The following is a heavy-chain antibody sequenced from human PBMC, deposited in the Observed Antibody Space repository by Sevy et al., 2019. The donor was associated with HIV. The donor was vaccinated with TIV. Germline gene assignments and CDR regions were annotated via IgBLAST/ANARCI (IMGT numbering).Heavy chain of an antibody. D-gene: IGHD2-21*02. CDR2: INPKSGGT. CDR1: GYTFSGYY. CDR3: ARGGESLPYCGGDCYPDY. Sequence: ASVKVSCKPSGYTFSGYYIHWVRQAPGQGLEWMGWINPKSGGTNYAQNFQGRVTMTRDTSISTAYMELSRLRSDDTAVYYCARGGESLPYCGGDCYPDYWGQGTLVTVSS. V-gene: IGHV1-2*02. J-gene: IGHJ4*02.